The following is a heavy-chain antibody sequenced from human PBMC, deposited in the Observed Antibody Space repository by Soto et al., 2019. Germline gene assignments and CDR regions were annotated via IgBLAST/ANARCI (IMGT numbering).Heavy chain of an antibody. CDR3: AKDPYDSSGYPDAFDI. V-gene: IGHV3-66*02. CDR2: IYSVGST. CDR1: GFTVSRNY. D-gene: IGHD3-22*01. J-gene: IGHJ3*02. Sequence: GGSLRLSCEASGFTVSRNYMTWVRQAPGKGLEWVSIIYSVGSTYYADSVKGRFTISRDNSKNTLYLQMNSLRAEDTAVYYCAKDPYDSSGYPDAFDIWGQGTMVTVSS.